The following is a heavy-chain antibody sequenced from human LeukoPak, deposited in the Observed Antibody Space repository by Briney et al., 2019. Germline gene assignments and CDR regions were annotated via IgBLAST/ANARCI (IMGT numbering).Heavy chain of an antibody. Sequence: PSETLSLTCTVSGGPISSYYWSWIRQPAGKGLEWIGRIYTSGSTNYNPSLKSRVTMSVDTSKNQFSLKLSSVTAADTAVYYCARSGCSSTSCLFDPWGQGTLVTVSS. J-gene: IGHJ5*02. V-gene: IGHV4-4*07. CDR2: IYTSGST. D-gene: IGHD2-2*01. CDR3: ARSGCSSTSCLFDP. CDR1: GGPISSYY.